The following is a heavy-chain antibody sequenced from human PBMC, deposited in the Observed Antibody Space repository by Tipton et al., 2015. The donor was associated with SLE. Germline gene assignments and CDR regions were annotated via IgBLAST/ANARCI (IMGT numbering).Heavy chain of an antibody. CDR3: ARTLGAIAHTVYDAFDI. J-gene: IGHJ3*02. CDR1: GGSVSPYY. V-gene: IGHV4-59*02. CDR2: IHYSGTT. Sequence: GLVKPSETLSLTCTVSGGSVSPYYWNWIRQSPGKGLEWIGYIHYSGTTHDNPSLKSRVTMSVDMSKNQFSLRLTSVTAADTAVYYCARTLGAIAHTVYDAFDIWGQGKMVTVSS. D-gene: IGHD1-26*01.